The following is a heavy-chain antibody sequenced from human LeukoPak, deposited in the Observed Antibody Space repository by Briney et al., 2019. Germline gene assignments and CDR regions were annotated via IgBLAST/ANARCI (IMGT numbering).Heavy chain of an antibody. J-gene: IGHJ4*02. CDR2: ISSSGSTI. V-gene: IGHV3-48*03. Sequence: GGSLRLSCAASGFTFSSYEMNWVRQAPGKGLEWVSYISSSGSTIYYADSVKGRFTISRDNAKNSLYLQMNSLRAEDTAVYYCARGLSMVRGVANLDYFDYWGQGTLVTVSS. D-gene: IGHD3-10*01. CDR3: ARGLSMVRGVANLDYFDY. CDR1: GFTFSSYE.